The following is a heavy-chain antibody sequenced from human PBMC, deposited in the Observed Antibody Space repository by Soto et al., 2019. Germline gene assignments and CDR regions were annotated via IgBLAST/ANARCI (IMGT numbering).Heavy chain of an antibody. V-gene: IGHV4-39*01. CDR3: ARHTLIVGRLHGFDM. J-gene: IGHJ3*02. D-gene: IGHD3-22*01. CDR1: GGSFSGFY. CDR2: IYSSGYT. Sequence: PSETLSLTCAVYGGSFSGFYWGWVRQPPGKGLEWIASIYSSGYTYYNPSLKSRVTISIDTSKDQFSLKLSSVTAADTAVFYCARHTLIVGRLHGFDMWGQGTMVTVSS.